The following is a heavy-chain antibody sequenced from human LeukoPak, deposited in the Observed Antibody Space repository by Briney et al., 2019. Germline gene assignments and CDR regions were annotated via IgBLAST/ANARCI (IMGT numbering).Heavy chain of an antibody. Sequence: GGSLRLSCAASGFTFSDYYMSWIRQAPGKGLEWVSYISASGDTTHCADSVKGRFTISRDNAQNSVFLQMNSLRAEDTAIYYCARPNSFDIWGQGTMVTVSS. CDR2: ISASGDTT. J-gene: IGHJ3*02. CDR3: ARPNSFDI. V-gene: IGHV3-11*04. CDR1: GFTFSDYY.